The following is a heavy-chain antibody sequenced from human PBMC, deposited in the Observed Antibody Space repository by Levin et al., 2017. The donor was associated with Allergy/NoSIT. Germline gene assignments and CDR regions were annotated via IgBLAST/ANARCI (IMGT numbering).Heavy chain of an antibody. CDR1: GFTFSDYY. J-gene: IGHJ4*02. D-gene: IGHD5-18*01. V-gene: IGHV3-11*01. Sequence: GGSLRLSCAASGFTFSDYYMSWIRQAPGKGLEWVSYISSSGSTIYYADSVKGRFTISRDNAKNSLYLQMNSPRAEDTAVYYCARAWGTAMVSVDYFDYWGQGTLVTVSS. CDR2: ISSSGSTI. CDR3: ARAWGTAMVSVDYFDY.